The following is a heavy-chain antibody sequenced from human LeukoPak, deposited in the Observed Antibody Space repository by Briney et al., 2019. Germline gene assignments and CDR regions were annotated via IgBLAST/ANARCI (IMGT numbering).Heavy chain of an antibody. V-gene: IGHV3-33*01. D-gene: IGHD6-13*01. CDR2: IWYDGSDK. J-gene: IGHJ4*02. Sequence: GGSLRLSCAASGFTFSTYGMHWVRQAPGQGLEWVAIIWYDGSDKYYAESVKGRFAISRDNSKNTLYLQMNSLTAEDTAMHYCAREGGQQLGSFDYWGQGTLVTVSS. CDR3: AREGGQQLGSFDY. CDR1: GFTFSTYG.